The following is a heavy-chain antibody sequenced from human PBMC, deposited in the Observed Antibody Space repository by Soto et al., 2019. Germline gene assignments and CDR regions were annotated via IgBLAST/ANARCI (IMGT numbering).Heavy chain of an antibody. Sequence: SETLSLTWTVSGGSILDSTYYWARIRQSPGKGLEWIGTIFYSGGTFYTPSLKSRVTMSVDTSNNQFSLKLSSVTAADTAVYYCARQASGYYYGWFDPWGQGTLVTVSS. CDR2: IFYSGGT. CDR3: ARQASGYYYGWFDP. V-gene: IGHV4-39*01. J-gene: IGHJ5*02. CDR1: GGSILDSTYY. D-gene: IGHD3-22*01.